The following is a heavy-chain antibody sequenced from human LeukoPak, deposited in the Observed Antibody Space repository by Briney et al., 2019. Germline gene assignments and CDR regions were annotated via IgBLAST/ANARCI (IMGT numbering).Heavy chain of an antibody. CDR1: GFTFSSYS. V-gene: IGHV3-23*01. D-gene: IGHD1-26*01. Sequence: PGGSLRLSCAASGFTFSSYSMNWVRQAPGKGLEWVSAISGSGGSTYYADSVKGRFTISRDNSKNTLYPQMNSLRAEDTAVYYCAKDRLGSSTDCWGQGALVTVSS. J-gene: IGHJ4*02. CDR2: ISGSGGST. CDR3: AKDRLGSSTDC.